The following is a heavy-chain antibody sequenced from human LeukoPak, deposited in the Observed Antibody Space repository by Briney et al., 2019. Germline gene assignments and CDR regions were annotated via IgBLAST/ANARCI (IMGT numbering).Heavy chain of an antibody. CDR2: IKQDGSEK. V-gene: IGHV3-7*01. D-gene: IGHD4-17*01. Sequence: GGSLRLSCAASGFTFSGYWMSWVRQAPGKGLEWVANIKQDGSEKYYVDSVKGRFTISRDNAKNSLYLQMNSLRAEDTAVYYCAKNSLSSRLRYFDYWGQGTLVTVSS. CDR3: AKNSLSSRLRYFDY. J-gene: IGHJ4*02. CDR1: GFTFSGYW.